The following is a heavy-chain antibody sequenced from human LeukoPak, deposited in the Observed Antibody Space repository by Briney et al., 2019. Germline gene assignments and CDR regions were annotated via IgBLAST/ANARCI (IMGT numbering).Heavy chain of an antibody. CDR1: AFDFTIYD. CDR3: ARGSRTNHDNFFDY. Sequence: GGSLRLSCAASAFDFTIYDMSWVRQAPGKGLEWLSHISSSSDIINYADSVKGRFTISRDNAKNSLYLQMNSLGAEDTAVYYCARGSRTNHDNFFDYWGQGTLVTVSS. CDR2: ISSSSDII. V-gene: IGHV3-48*01. J-gene: IGHJ4*02. D-gene: IGHD1-14*01.